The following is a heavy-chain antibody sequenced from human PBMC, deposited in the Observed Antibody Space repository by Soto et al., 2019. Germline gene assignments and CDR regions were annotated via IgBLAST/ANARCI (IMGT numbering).Heavy chain of an antibody. J-gene: IGHJ4*02. V-gene: IGHV1-18*01. D-gene: IGHD2-15*01. CDR1: GYTFTSYG. Sequence: QVQLVQSGAEVKKPGASVKVSCKASGYTFTSYGXSWXRXXXXXGLEWMGWISAYNGNTNYAQKLQGRVTMTTDTSTSTAYMELRSLRSDDTAVYYCAREAGGATLDYWGQGTLVTVSS. CDR3: AREAGGATLDY. CDR2: ISAYNGNT.